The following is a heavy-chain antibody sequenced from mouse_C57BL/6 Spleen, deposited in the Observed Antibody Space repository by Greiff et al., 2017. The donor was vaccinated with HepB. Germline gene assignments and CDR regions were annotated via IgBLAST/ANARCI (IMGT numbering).Heavy chain of an antibody. D-gene: IGHD2-3*01. CDR1: GYTFTSYW. Sequence: QVQLQQPGAELVRPGSSVKLSCKASGYTFTSYWMHWVKQRPIQGLEWIGNIDPSDSETHYNQKFKDKATLTVDKSSSTAYMQLSSLTSEDSAVYYCARRYGYDGYPHWYFDVWGTGTTVTVSS. CDR2: IDPSDSET. J-gene: IGHJ1*03. V-gene: IGHV1-52*01. CDR3: ARRYGYDGYPHWYFDV.